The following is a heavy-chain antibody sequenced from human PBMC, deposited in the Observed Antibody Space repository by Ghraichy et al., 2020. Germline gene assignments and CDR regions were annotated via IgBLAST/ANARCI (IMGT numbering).Heavy chain of an antibody. Sequence: SETLSLTCAVYGGSFSGYYWSWIRQPPGKGLEWIGEINHSGSTNYNPSLKSRVTISVDTSKNQFSLKLSSVTAADTAVYYCARGLGYSSSWYGLRGYMDVWGKGTTVTVSS. CDR2: INHSGST. CDR3: ARGLGYSSSWYGLRGYMDV. J-gene: IGHJ6*03. CDR1: GGSFSGYY. D-gene: IGHD6-13*01. V-gene: IGHV4-34*01.